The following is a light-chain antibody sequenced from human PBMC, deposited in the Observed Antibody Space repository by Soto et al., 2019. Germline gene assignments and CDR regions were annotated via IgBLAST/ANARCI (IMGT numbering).Light chain of an antibody. J-gene: IGKJ4*01. CDR2: AAS. CDR1: QSISRY. V-gene: IGKV1-39*01. Sequence: DIQMTQSPSPLSASVGDRVTVTCRASQSISRYLNWYQQKPGNAPKLLIYAASNLQGGVPSRFSGSGSGTDFTLTISSLHPEDFATYFCQQSHTPPLTFGGGTKVEIK. CDR3: QQSHTPPLT.